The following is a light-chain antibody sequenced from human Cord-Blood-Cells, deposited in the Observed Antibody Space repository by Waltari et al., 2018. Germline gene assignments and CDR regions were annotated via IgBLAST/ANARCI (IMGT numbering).Light chain of an antibody. J-gene: IGKJ3*01. CDR3: QQYGSSLFT. CDR2: GAS. Sequence: EIVLTQSPGPLSLSPGERATLSCRASQSVSNSYLAWYQQKPGQAPRLLIYGASSRATGIPDRFSGSGSGTDFTLTISRLEPEDFAVYYCQQYGSSLFTFGPGTKVDIK. CDR1: QSVSNSY. V-gene: IGKV3-20*01.